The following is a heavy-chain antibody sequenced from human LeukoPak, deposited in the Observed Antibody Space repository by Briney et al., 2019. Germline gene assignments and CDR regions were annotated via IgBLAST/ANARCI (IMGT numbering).Heavy chain of an antibody. J-gene: IGHJ4*02. D-gene: IGHD3-22*01. Sequence: ASVKVSCKASGYTFTSYGISWVRQAPGQGLEWMGWISAYNGNTNYAQKLQGRVTMTTDTSTSTAYMELRSLRSGDTAVYYCARGSYYDSSGYSGYWGQGTLVTVSS. V-gene: IGHV1-18*01. CDR3: ARGSYYDSSGYSGY. CDR2: ISAYNGNT. CDR1: GYTFTSYG.